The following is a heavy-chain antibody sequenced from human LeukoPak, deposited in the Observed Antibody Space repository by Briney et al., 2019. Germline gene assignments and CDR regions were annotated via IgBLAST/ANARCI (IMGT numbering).Heavy chain of an antibody. Sequence: SETLSLTCTVSGGSISSYYWIWIRQPPGKGLEWMGYIYYSGSTNYNPSLKSRVTISVDTSKNQFSLRLSSVTAADTAVYYCARVTGYMIEDYFDYWGQGTLVTVSS. CDR2: IYYSGST. D-gene: IGHD3-22*01. CDR1: GGSISSYY. V-gene: IGHV4-59*01. CDR3: ARVTGYMIEDYFDY. J-gene: IGHJ4*02.